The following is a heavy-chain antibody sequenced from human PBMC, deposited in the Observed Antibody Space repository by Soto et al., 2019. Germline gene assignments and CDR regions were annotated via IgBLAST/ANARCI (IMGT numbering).Heavy chain of an antibody. CDR2: IYYSGGT. D-gene: IGHD5-12*01. V-gene: IGHV4-31*03. CDR3: ARKDSGYADYMDV. Sequence: SETLSLTCTVSGGSISRGGYYWSWIRQHPGKGLEWIGYIYYSGGTYYNPSLKSRVTISVDTSENQFSLRLSSVTAADAAVYYCARKDSGYADYMDVWGKGTTVTVSS. J-gene: IGHJ6*03. CDR1: GGSISRGGYY.